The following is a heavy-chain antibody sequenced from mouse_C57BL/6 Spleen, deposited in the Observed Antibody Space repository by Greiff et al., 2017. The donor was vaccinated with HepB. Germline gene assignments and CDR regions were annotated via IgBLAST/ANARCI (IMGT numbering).Heavy chain of an antibody. Sequence: QVQLQQSGPELVKPGASVKISCKASGYTFTDYYINWVKQRPGQGLEWIGWLYPGSGNTKYNEKFKGKATLTVDTSSSTAYMQLSSLTSEDSAVYFCARSEYYYGSTPFAYWGQGTLVTVSA. CDR3: ARSEYYYGSTPFAY. CDR2: LYPGSGNT. V-gene: IGHV1-84*01. D-gene: IGHD1-1*01. J-gene: IGHJ3*01. CDR1: GYTFTDYY.